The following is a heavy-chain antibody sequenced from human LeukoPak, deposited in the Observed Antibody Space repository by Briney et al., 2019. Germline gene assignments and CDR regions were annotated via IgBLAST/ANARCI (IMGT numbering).Heavy chain of an antibody. J-gene: IGHJ4*02. V-gene: IGHV4-4*02. D-gene: IGHD3-22*01. CDR3: ARENYDSSGYYRYYFDY. CDR2: IYHSGST. Sequence: SETLSLTCAVSGDSISSSNWWSWVRQPPGKGLEWIGEIYHSGSTNYNPSLKSRVTISVDKSKSQFSLKLSSVTAADTAVYYCARENYDSSGYYRYYFDYWGQGTLVTVSS. CDR1: GDSISSSNW.